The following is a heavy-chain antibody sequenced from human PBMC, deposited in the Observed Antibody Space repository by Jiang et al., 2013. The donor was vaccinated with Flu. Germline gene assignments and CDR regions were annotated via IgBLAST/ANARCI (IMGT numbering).Heavy chain of an antibody. CDR3: AREHYYDSSGYSYFDY. Sequence: KPSETLSLTCTVSGGSISSYYWSWIRQPPGKGLEWIGYIYYSGSTNYNPSLKSRVTISIDTSKNQFSLKLSSVTAADTAVYYCAREHYYDSSGYSYFDYWGQGTLVTVSS. V-gene: IGHV4-59*01. D-gene: IGHD3-22*01. CDR1: GGSISSYY. CDR2: IYYSGST. J-gene: IGHJ4*02.